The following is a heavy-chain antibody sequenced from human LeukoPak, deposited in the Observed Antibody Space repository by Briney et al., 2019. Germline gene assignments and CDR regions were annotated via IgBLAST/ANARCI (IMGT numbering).Heavy chain of an antibody. CDR1: GGSISSYY. D-gene: IGHD6-13*01. CDR2: IYYSGST. Sequence: KPSETLSLTCTVSGGSISSYYWSWIRQPPGKGLEWIGYIYYSGSTNYNPSLKSRVTISVDTSKNQFSLKLSSVTAADTAVYYCARSRPIAAAGTHGGWFDPWGQGTLVTVSS. J-gene: IGHJ5*02. V-gene: IGHV4-59*01. CDR3: ARSRPIAAAGTHGGWFDP.